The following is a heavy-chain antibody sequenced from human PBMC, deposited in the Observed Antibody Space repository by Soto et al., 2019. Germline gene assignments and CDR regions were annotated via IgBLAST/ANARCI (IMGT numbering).Heavy chain of an antibody. Sequence: EVQLVESGGGLVQPGGSLRLSCAASGFTFSSYWMHWVRQAPGKGLVWVSRINSDGSSTSYADSVKGRFTISRDNAKNTLYLQMNSLRAEDTAVYYCAAGIRSGASMDVWGKGTTVTVSS. J-gene: IGHJ6*03. CDR2: INSDGSST. CDR3: AAGIRSGASMDV. CDR1: GFTFSSYW. V-gene: IGHV3-74*01. D-gene: IGHD4-17*01.